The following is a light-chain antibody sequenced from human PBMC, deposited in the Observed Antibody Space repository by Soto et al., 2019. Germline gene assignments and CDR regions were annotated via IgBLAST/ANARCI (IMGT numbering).Light chain of an antibody. J-gene: IGLJ1*01. V-gene: IGLV2-11*01. CDR3: CSYAGRDTLYG. Sequence: QSALTQPRSVSGSPGQSGTISCTGTSTDVGGYNYVSWYQQHPGKVPKLMLYDVSKRPSGVPDRFSGSKSGNTASLTISGLQAEDEADYYRCSYAGRDTLYGFGSGTKVTVL. CDR1: STDVGGYNY. CDR2: DVS.